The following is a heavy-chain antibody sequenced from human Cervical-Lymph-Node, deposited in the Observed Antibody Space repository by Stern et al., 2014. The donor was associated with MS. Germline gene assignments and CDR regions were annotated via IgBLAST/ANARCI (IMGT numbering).Heavy chain of an antibody. V-gene: IGHV2-5*02. CDR1: GFSLSTSGLG. J-gene: IGHJ4*02. CDR3: AHRTAGPFDY. CDR2: IYWDDQK. Sequence: QVTLNESGPALVQPTQTLTLTCTFSGFSLSTSGLGVGLIRQPPGEALEWLAYIYWDDQKRYSPSLKSRLTITKDTSKNQVVLTLTNVDPVDTATYYCAHRTAGPFDYWGQGTLVTVSS.